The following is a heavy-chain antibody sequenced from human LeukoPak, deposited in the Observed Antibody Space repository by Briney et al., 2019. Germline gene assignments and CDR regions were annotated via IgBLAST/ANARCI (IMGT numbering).Heavy chain of an antibody. J-gene: IGHJ6*02. Sequence: GGSLRLSCAASGFTFRTAWMNWVRQAPGKGLEWVAVIWYDGSNKYYADSVKGRFTISRDNSKNTLYLQMNSLRAEDTAVYYCARDQDGRGPPDGGMDVWGQGTTVTVSS. CDR2: IWYDGSNK. D-gene: IGHD1-14*01. CDR1: GFTFRTAW. V-gene: IGHV3-33*08. CDR3: ARDQDGRGPPDGGMDV.